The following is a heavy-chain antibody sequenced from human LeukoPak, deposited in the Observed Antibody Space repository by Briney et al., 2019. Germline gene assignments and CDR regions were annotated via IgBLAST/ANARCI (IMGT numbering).Heavy chain of an antibody. CDR3: ARDYGTSMVHFDY. CDR2: ISGDGGRT. CDR1: GFAFTTSS. D-gene: IGHD5-18*01. J-gene: IGHJ4*02. Sequence: PGGSLRLSCAASGFAFTTSSMHWVRQAAGKGLEHVSGISGDGGRTYYANSVKGRFTISRDNSKNTLYLQMGSLRAEDVAVYYCARDYGTSMVHFDYWGQGTLVTVSS. V-gene: IGHV3-64*01.